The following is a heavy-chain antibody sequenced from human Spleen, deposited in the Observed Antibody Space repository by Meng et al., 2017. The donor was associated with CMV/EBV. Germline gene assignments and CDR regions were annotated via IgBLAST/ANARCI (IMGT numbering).Heavy chain of an antibody. V-gene: IGHV1-18*01. CDR1: GYTFTDNY. CDR2: VSVYNGHT. D-gene: IGHD3/OR15-3a*01. J-gene: IGHJ4*02. Sequence: ASVKVSCKASGYTFTDNYLHWVRQAPGQGLEWVGWVSVYNGHTNYAQKLQDRVTMTTDTSTSTAYMELRSLRSDDTAVYYCARRGDFRTAYLVDYWGQGTLVTVSS. CDR3: ARRGDFRTAYLVDY.